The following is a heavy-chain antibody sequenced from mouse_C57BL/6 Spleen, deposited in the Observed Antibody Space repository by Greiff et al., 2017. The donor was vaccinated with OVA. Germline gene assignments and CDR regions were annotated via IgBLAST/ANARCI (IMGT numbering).Heavy chain of an antibody. Sequence: DVQLQESGPALVKPSQTVSLTCTVTGYSITNCNHCWNWIRQVSGSKLEWIGYISSSGSTDSNPSLKRRISITRDTSKNQLFLQLNSVTTEDIATDYCAREIYYDSYWYFDVWGTGTTVTVSS. J-gene: IGHJ1*03. CDR3: AREIYYDSYWYFDV. D-gene: IGHD2-4*01. CDR1: GYSITNCNHC. V-gene: IGHV3-4*01. CDR2: ISSSGST.